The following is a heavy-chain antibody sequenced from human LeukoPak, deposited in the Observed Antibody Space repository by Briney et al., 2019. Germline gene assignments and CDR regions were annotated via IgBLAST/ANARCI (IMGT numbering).Heavy chain of an antibody. J-gene: IGHJ6*02. CDR3: ASIQGITMVRGIIEDVVAYGMDV. V-gene: IGHV3-23*01. CDR1: GFTFSSYA. D-gene: IGHD3-10*01. CDR2: ISGSGDST. Sequence: GGSLRLSCAASGFTFSSYAMSWVRQAPGRGLEWVSTISGSGDSTYYADSVKGRFIISRDNSKNTLYLQMNSLRAEDTAVYYCASIQGITMVRGIIEDVVAYGMDVWGQGTTVTVSS.